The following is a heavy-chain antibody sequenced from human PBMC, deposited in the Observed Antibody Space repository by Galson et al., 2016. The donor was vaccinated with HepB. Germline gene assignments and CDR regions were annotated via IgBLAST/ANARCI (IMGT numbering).Heavy chain of an antibody. CDR3: ARPGWAIAVATTPKSNEIDY. CDR2: VYPGDSET. Sequence: VKKPGESLIISCKGSGYSFTDYWIGWVRQMPGKGLEWMGLVYPGDSETRYSPSFQGQVTISADKSIRIAYLRWSSLKASDTAMYYCARPGWAIAVATTPKSNEIDYWGQGTLVTVSS. D-gene: IGHD6-19*01. CDR1: GYSFTDYW. V-gene: IGHV5-51*01. J-gene: IGHJ4*02.